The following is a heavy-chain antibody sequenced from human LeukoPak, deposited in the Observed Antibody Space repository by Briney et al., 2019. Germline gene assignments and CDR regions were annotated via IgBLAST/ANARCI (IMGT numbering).Heavy chain of an antibody. Sequence: ASVKVSCKASGFTFNAYYIHWVRQAPGQGLEWMGWINPNTGDTNFAQKFQGRVAMTRDTSLSTAYMELSSLRSEDTAVYYCASTKGYCSSTSCSDAFDIWGQGTMVTVSS. CDR3: ASTKGYCSSTSCSDAFDI. CDR1: GFTFNAYY. J-gene: IGHJ3*02. V-gene: IGHV1-2*02. D-gene: IGHD2-2*01. CDR2: INPNTGDT.